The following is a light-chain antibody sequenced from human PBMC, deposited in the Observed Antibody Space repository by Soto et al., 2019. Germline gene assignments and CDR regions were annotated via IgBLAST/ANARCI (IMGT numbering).Light chain of an antibody. V-gene: IGKV3-20*01. CDR3: QQYGSSAPIT. CDR2: DAS. Sequence: VLAQAPSTLSFSPGERATLSCRARRSCSEFLAWYQQKPGQAPRLLIYDASNSSTGIPARFSGSGSGTDFTLTISRLEPEDFALYYCQQYGSSAPITFGQGTRLEIK. CDR1: RSCSEF. J-gene: IGKJ5*01.